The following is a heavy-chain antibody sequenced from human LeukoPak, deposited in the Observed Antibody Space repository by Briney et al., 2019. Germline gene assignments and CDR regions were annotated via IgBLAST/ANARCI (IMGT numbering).Heavy chain of an antibody. V-gene: IGHV3-7*01. J-gene: IGHJ4*02. CDR3: ARDAGWGYYDL. Sequence: GGSLRLSCAASGFTFSTSWVTWVRQAPGKGLEWVANIDKHGSGKYYADSVKGRLAISRDYAKNSVFLQMNSLRAEDTSVYYCARDAGWGYYDLWGQGTPVAVSS. D-gene: IGHD1-26*01. CDR1: GFTFSTSW. CDR2: IDKHGSGK.